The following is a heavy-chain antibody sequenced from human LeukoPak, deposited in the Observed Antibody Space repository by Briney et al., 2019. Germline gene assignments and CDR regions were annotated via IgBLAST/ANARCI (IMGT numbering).Heavy chain of an antibody. D-gene: IGHD3/OR15-3a*01. V-gene: IGHV1-8*02. Sequence: GASVKVSCKASGYTFTGYYMHWVRQAPGQGLEWMGWINPNSGNTGYAQKFQGRVTMTRNTSISTAYMELSSLRSEDTAVYYCARSTPLVSAWFYYYYYYMDVWGKGTTVTISS. CDR2: INPNSGNT. CDR1: GYTFTGYY. CDR3: ARSTPLVSAWFYYYYYYMDV. J-gene: IGHJ6*03.